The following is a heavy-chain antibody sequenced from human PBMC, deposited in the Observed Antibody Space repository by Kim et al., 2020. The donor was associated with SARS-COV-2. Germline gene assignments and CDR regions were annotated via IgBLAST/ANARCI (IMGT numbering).Heavy chain of an antibody. CDR1: GFIFSSYG. CDR2: IWYDGSRT. CDR3: ARESSGYPDY. D-gene: IGHD3-22*01. Sequence: GGSLRLSCVSSGFIFSSYGFHWVRQAPGKGLEWVANIWYDGSRTYYADSVEGRFTASRDYSNNTLYLQINSLRAEDTALYYCARESSGYPDYWGQGTLVT. V-gene: IGHV3-33*01. J-gene: IGHJ4*02.